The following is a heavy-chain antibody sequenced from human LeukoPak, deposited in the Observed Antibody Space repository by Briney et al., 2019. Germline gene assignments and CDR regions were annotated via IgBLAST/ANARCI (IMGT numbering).Heavy chain of an antibody. D-gene: IGHD2-15*01. Sequence: ASVKVSCKASGYTFTSYDVNWVRQATGQGLEWMGWMNPNSGNTGYAQKFQGRATMTRNTSISTAYMELSSLRSEDTAAYYCARCKGGSCYRWFDPWGQGTLVTVSS. CDR2: MNPNSGNT. CDR1: GYTFTSYD. CDR3: ARCKGGSCYRWFDP. V-gene: IGHV1-8*01. J-gene: IGHJ5*02.